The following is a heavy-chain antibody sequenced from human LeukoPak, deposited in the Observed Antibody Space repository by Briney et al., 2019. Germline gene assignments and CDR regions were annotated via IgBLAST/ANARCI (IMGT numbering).Heavy chain of an antibody. CDR2: IYLNDGK. CDR1: GVSLSTSGVG. J-gene: IGHJ4*02. CDR3: AHRLHTYSSGWLFDF. Sequence: SGPTLVKPTQTLTLTCRISGVSLSTSGVGVGGIRQPPGKALEWIALIYLNDGKLFSTSPKNTQTLTKDSSTNPVVLTMTHMDPMDTATYSCAHRLHTYSSGWLFDFSGQGTLVT. V-gene: IGHV2-5*01. D-gene: IGHD6-19*01.